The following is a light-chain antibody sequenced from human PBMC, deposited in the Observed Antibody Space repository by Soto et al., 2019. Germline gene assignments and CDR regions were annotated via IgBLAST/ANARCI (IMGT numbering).Light chain of an antibody. CDR3: QTWVTGPPWV. CDR2: LNNDGSH. Sequence: QPVLTQSPSASASLGASVKLTCTLSSGHSTYAIAWYQQQPEKGPRYLMKLNNDGSHTKGDGIPDRFSGSSSGAERYLTISSLQSEDEADYYCQTWVTGPPWVFGGGTKLTVL. J-gene: IGLJ3*02. CDR1: SGHSTYA. V-gene: IGLV4-69*01.